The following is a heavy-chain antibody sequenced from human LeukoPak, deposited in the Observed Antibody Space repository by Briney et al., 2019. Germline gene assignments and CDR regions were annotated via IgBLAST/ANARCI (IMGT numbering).Heavy chain of an antibody. J-gene: IGHJ5*02. Sequence: ASVKVSCKASGGTFSSYDINWVRQAPGQGLEWMGWMNPNSGNTGYAQKFQGRVTITRNTSISTAYMELSSLRSEDTAVYYCARKSGYRRWSWFDPWGQGTLVTVSS. D-gene: IGHD6-13*01. V-gene: IGHV1-8*03. CDR2: MNPNSGNT. CDR1: GGTFSSYD. CDR3: ARKSGYRRWSWFDP.